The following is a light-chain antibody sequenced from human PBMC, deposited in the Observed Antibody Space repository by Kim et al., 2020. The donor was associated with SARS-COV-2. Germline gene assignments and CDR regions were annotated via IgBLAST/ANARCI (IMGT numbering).Light chain of an antibody. J-gene: IGLJ3*02. V-gene: IGLV1-51*01. CDR1: SSNIGTSH. Sequence: GQKVTIACSGRSSNIGTSHVYWYRQLPGTAPKLLIYDSDQRPSGIPDRFSGSKSGTSATLGITGLQTGDEADYYCATWDTGLSTGLFGGGTQLTVL. CDR3: ATWDTGLSTGL. CDR2: DSD.